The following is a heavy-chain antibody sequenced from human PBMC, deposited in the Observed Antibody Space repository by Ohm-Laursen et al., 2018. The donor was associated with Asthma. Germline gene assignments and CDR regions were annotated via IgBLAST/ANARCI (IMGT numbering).Heavy chain of an antibody. CDR1: GFTFSSYW. CDR3: AKALVGAPQYYHYYGMDV. Sequence: SLRLSCAASGFTFSSYWMHWVRQAPGKGLVWVSRINGDGSSTRYADSVKGRFTIFRDNAKNTLYLQMNSLRDKDTALYYCAKALVGAPQYYHYYGMDVWGQGTTVTVSS. V-gene: IGHV3-74*01. D-gene: IGHD1-26*01. CDR2: INGDGSST. J-gene: IGHJ6*02.